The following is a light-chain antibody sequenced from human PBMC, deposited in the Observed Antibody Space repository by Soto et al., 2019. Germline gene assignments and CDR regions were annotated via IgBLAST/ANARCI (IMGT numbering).Light chain of an antibody. Sequence: EIGLTQSPATVSLSPGERATLSCMASQSVSSALAWYQQKPGLAPRLLIYDASKRATGIAPRFSGSGSGTDFTLPNSILVPEDFAIYYCQQRSIWPPIFTFGPGTKVDIK. CDR1: QSVSSA. CDR2: DAS. CDR3: QQRSIWPPIFT. V-gene: IGKV3-11*01. J-gene: IGKJ3*01.